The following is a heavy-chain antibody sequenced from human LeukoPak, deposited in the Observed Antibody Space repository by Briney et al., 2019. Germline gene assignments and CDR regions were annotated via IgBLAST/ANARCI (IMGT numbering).Heavy chain of an antibody. V-gene: IGHV4-38-2*02. CDR1: VYSISSGYY. CDR3: ARVIWNDRGYFDY. Sequence: SSETLSLTCTVAVYSISSGYYWGWIRQTPGKGLEWVGSIYHSGNTYYNPSLKSRVTISVDKSKNQFSLKLSSVTAADTAVYYCARVIWNDRGYFDYWGQGTLVTVSS. D-gene: IGHD1-1*01. CDR2: IYHSGNT. J-gene: IGHJ4*02.